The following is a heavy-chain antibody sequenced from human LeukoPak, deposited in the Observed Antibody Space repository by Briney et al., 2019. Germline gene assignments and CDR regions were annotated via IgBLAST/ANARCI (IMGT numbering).Heavy chain of an antibody. V-gene: IGHV1-69*01. CDR1: GGTYSSYA. D-gene: IGHD3-22*01. CDR3: ARDYDSSCYLDY. CDR2: IIPIFGTA. J-gene: IGHJ4*02. Sequence: SVKVSCKASGGTYSSYAISWVRQAPGQGLEWMGGIIPIFGTANYAQKFQGRVTITADESTSTAYMELSSLRSEDTAVYYCARDYDSSCYLDYWGQGTLVTVSS.